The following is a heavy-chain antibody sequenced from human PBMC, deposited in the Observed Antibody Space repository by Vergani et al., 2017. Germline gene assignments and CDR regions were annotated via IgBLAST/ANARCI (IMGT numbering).Heavy chain of an antibody. CDR2: IWYDGSNK. Sequence: QVQLVESGGGVVQPGRSLRLSCAASGFTFSSYGMHWVRQAPGKGLEWVAVIWYDGSNKYYADSVKGRFTISRDNSKNTLYLQMNSLRAEDTAVYYGARVAASGSYYYYYYYYMDVWGKGTTVTVSS. J-gene: IGHJ6*03. CDR3: ARVAASGSYYYYYYYYMDV. D-gene: IGHD1-26*01. V-gene: IGHV3-33*01. CDR1: GFTFSSYG.